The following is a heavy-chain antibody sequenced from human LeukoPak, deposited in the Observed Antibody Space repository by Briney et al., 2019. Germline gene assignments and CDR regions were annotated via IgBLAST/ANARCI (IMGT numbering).Heavy chain of an antibody. D-gene: IGHD6-6*01. CDR3: ARPNSSSFSYYYYGMDV. V-gene: IGHV1-69*04. CDR1: GGTFSSYA. Sequence: SVKVSCKASGGTFSSYAISWVRQAPRQGLEWMGRIIPIHGIANYAQKFQGRVTITADKSTSTAYMELSSLRSEDTAVYYCARPNSSSFSYYYYGMDVWGQGTTVTVSS. J-gene: IGHJ6*02. CDR2: IIPIHGIA.